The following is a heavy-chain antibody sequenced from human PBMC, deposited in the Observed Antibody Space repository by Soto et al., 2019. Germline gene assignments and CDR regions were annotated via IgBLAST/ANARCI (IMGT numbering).Heavy chain of an antibody. CDR1: GFTFRSYA. CDR3: ARLECGAGRCYGCDD. CDR2: LSYDRSNK. Sequence: PRGSLSLPCAASGFTFRSYAMHWVRQAPGKGLEWVAPLSYDRSNKYSADSVRGPFTISSDNSHHPLYLQLNRLRGGDTALYYCARLECGAGRCYGCDDLGRGNLVTVS. D-gene: IGHD2-21*01. J-gene: IGHJ4*02. V-gene: IGHV3-30-3*01.